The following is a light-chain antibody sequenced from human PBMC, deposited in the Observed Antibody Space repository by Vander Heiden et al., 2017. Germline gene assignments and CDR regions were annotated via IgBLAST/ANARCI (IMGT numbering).Light chain of an antibody. Sequence: QSVLTQPPSASGTPGHRVSISCSGRNSNLGINAVNWYQHVPGTAPKLLIHADDERPSGVPDRFSASKSGTSASLAISGLQSEDEADYYCAAWDDDLDGPVFGGGTKLTVL. CDR3: AAWDDDLDGPV. J-gene: IGLJ3*02. CDR1: NSNLGINA. V-gene: IGLV1-44*01. CDR2: ADD.